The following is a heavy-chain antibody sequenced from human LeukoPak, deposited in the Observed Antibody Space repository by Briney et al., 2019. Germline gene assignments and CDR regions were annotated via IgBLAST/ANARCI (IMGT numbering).Heavy chain of an antibody. V-gene: IGHV3-11*06. CDR2: IYSSGTYT. CDR1: GFSFGNFY. Sequence: AGSLSLTCAVSGFSFGNFYMAWIRQPPGKGLEWLSHIYSSGTYTNYASSKKGRSTLARATANQSSYMQMTCLSADPTAVYYCARGRYDMYVWGQGDTFAVSS. J-gene: IGHJ6*01. CDR3: ARGRYDMYV.